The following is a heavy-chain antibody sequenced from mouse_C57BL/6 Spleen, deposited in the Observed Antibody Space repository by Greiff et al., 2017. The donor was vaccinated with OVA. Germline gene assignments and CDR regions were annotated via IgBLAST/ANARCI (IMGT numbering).Heavy chain of an antibody. CDR1: GYTFTSYG. V-gene: IGHV1-81*01. J-gene: IGHJ1*03. Sequence: QVQLKESGAELARPGASVKLSCTASGYTFTSYGISWVKQRPGQGLEWIGEIYPRSGNTYYNEKFKGKATLTADKSSSTAYMELRSLTSEDSAVYFCARSGDYGSGVWGTGTTVTVSS. CDR3: ARSGDYGSGV. CDR2: IYPRSGNT. D-gene: IGHD1-2*01.